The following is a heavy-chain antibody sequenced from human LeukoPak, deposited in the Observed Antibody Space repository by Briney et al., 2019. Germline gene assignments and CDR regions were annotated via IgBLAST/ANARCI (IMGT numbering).Heavy chain of an antibody. CDR3: ARHGGVIRGAFDI. D-gene: IGHD3-10*01. J-gene: IGHJ3*02. CDR1: GGSISSYY. V-gene: IGHV4-59*08. Sequence: SETLSLTCTASGGSISSYYWSWIRQPPGKGLEWIGYIYHSGSTNYNPSLKSRVTISVDTSKNQFSLKLSSVTAADTAVYYCARHGGVIRGAFDIWGQGTMVTVSS. CDR2: IYHSGST.